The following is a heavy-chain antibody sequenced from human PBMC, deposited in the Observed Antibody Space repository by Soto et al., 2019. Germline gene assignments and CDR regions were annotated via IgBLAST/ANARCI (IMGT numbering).Heavy chain of an antibody. J-gene: IGHJ4*02. D-gene: IGHD3-10*01. CDR2: ISYDGSNK. V-gene: IGHV3-30*18. Sequence: QVQLVESGGGVVQPGKSLRLSCAGSGFTFSSYGMDWVRQAPGKGLEWVAVISYDGSNKYYADSVKGRFTISRDNSKNTLYLQMSSLRADDTAVYYCAKDRMVAGVRGYFDYWGKGTLVTVSS. CDR1: GFTFSSYG. CDR3: AKDRMVAGVRGYFDY.